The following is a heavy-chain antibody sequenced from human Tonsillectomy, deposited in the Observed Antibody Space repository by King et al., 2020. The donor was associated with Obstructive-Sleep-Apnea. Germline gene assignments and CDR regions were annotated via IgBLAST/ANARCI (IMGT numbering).Heavy chain of an antibody. CDR2: IWYDGSNK. V-gene: IGHV3-33*01. J-gene: IGHJ5*02. D-gene: IGHD3-10*01. Sequence: VQLVESGGGVVQPGRSLRLSCAASGFTFSSYGMHWVRQAPGKGLEWVAVIWYDGSNKYFADSVKGRFTISRDNSKNTLYLQMNSLRAEDTAVYYCARGRFGDYNWFDPWGQGTLVTVSS. CDR1: GFTFSSYG. CDR3: ARGRFGDYNWFDP.